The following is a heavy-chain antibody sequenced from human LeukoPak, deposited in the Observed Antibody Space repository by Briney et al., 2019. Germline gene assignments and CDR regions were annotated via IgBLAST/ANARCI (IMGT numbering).Heavy chain of an antibody. CDR3: ARQWGYCSSTSCYSPTRFDP. CDR2: IYHSGST. D-gene: IGHD2-2*02. V-gene: IGHV4-38-2*01. J-gene: IGHJ5*02. CDR1: GYSTSSGYY. Sequence: SETLSLXCAVSGYSTSSGYYWGWIRQPPGKGLEGIGIIYHSGSTYYNPSLKSRVTISVDTSKNQFSLKLSSVNAADTAVYYCARQWGYCSSTSCYSPTRFDPWGQGTLVTVSS.